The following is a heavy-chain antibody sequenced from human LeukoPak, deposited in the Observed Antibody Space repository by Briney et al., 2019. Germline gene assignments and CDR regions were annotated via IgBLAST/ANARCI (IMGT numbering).Heavy chain of an antibody. CDR3: ARGAKWAYYFDY. CDR1: GFTFSRYW. V-gene: IGHV3-74*01. D-gene: IGHD1-26*01. CDR2: INGDESST. J-gene: IGHJ4*02. Sequence: PGGSLRLSCAASGFTFSRYWMHWVRQVPGRGLEWVSRINGDESSTNYADSVKGRFTISRDNAKDTLYLHMNSLTAEDTAVYYCARGAKWAYYFDYWGQGTLVTVSS.